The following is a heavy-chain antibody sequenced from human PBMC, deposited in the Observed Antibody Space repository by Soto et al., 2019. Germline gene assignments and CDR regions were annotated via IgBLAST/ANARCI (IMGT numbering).Heavy chain of an antibody. J-gene: IGHJ4*02. V-gene: IGHV3-33*01. CDR3: ARVKQGRGGYDSPFDY. Sequence: QVQLVESGGGVVQPGGSLRLSCAPSEFIFSSYGMHWVRQAPGKGLEWVAVIRYDGSKTYYEDSVKGRFTISRDNSKNTLYLQMNSLGAEDTAVYYCARVKQGRGGYDSPFDYWGQGTLVTVAS. CDR2: IRYDGSKT. D-gene: IGHD3-3*01. CDR1: EFIFSSYG.